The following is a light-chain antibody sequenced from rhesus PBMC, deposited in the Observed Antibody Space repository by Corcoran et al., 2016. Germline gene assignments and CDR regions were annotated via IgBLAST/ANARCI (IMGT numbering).Light chain of an antibody. CDR3: YQHSSGYT. J-gene: IGKJ2*01. Sequence: PATLSLSPGERATLSCRASQSVSSYLAWYQQKPRQTPSLLIYGASSRATGIPDRFSGSGSGPDFTPTISSLEPEDVGVYHCYQHSSGYTFGQGTKVEIK. CDR1: QSVSSY. CDR2: GAS. V-gene: IGKV3-10*01.